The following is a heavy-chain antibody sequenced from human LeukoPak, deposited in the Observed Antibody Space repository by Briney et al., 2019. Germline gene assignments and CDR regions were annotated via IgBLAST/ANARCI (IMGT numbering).Heavy chain of an antibody. D-gene: IGHD6-19*01. Sequence: GGSLRLSCAASGFTFSRHAMHWVRQAPGKGLEWVANIKQDGSEKYYVDSVKGRFTISRDNAKNSLYVEMNSLRAEDTAVYYCARLEQWLTPYWGQGTLVTVSS. CDR3: ARLEQWLTPY. V-gene: IGHV3-7*01. J-gene: IGHJ4*02. CDR1: GFTFSRHA. CDR2: IKQDGSEK.